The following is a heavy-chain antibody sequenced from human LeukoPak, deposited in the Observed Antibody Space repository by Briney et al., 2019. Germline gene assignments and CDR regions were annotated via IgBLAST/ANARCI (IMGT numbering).Heavy chain of an antibody. CDR3: ARALKNYYDSSGYLDY. J-gene: IGHJ4*02. V-gene: IGHV4-59*01. D-gene: IGHD3-22*01. Sequence: SETLSLTCAVYGGSFSGYYWSWIRQPPGKGLEWIGYIYYSGSTNYNPSLKSRVTISVDTSKSQFSLKLSSVTAADTAVYYCARALKNYYDSSGYLDYWGQGTLVTVSS. CDR2: IYYSGST. CDR1: GGSFSGYY.